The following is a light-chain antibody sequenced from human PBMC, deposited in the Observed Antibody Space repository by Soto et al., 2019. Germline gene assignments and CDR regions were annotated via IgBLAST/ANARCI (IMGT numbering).Light chain of an antibody. Sequence: EKVMTQSPDTLSVSPGERATLSCRASQSVSSNLAWYQQKPRQAPRLLIYGASTRATGIPARFSGSGSGTEFTLTISSLQSEDFAVYYCQQYNNWPHTFGQGTKVDIK. J-gene: IGKJ1*01. CDR3: QQYNNWPHT. V-gene: IGKV3-15*01. CDR1: QSVSSN. CDR2: GAS.